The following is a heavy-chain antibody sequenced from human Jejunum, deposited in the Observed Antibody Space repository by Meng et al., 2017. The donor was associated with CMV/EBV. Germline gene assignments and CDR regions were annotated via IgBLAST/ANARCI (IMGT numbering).Heavy chain of an antibody. CDR1: GGSIINPY. CDR2: IYTRDNT. J-gene: IGHJ4*02. D-gene: IGHD3-10*01. Sequence: HVHLRDSRPGLVKPSDILSPPWPVSGGSIINPYWSWIRQSPGKGLEWIGRIYTRDNTNYNPSLKSRVTMSIDPSKNQFSLNLDSVTAADTAVYYCARGPGESTGEGFDYWGQGTLVTVSS. CDR3: ARGPGESTGEGFDY. V-gene: IGHV4-4*07.